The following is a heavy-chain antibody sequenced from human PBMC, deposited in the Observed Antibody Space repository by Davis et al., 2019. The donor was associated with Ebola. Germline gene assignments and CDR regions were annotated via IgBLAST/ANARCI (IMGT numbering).Heavy chain of an antibody. J-gene: IGHJ6*02. V-gene: IGHV3-73*01. CDR3: TSDTGYSSSWFYYYYGMDV. CDR1: GFTFSGSA. D-gene: IGHD6-13*01. Sequence: GESLKISCAASGFTFSGSAMHWVRQASGQGLEWVGRIRSKANSYATAYAASVKGRFTISRDDSKNTAYLQMNSLKTEDTAVYYCTSDTGYSSSWFYYYYGMDVWGQGTTVTVSS. CDR2: IRSKANSYAT.